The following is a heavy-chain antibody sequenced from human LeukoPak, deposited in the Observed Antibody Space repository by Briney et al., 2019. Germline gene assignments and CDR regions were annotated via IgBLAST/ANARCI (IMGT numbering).Heavy chain of an antibody. CDR2: MNPNSGNT. CDR1: GYTFTSYD. Sequence: GASVKVSCKASGYTFTSYDINWVRQATGQGLEWMGWMNPNSGNTGYAQKFQGRVTITRNTSISTAYMELSSLRSEDTAVYYCARGLMSGYCSGGSCYSAWTDAFDIWGQGTMVTVSS. V-gene: IGHV1-8*03. D-gene: IGHD2-15*01. CDR3: ARGLMSGYCSGGSCYSAWTDAFDI. J-gene: IGHJ3*02.